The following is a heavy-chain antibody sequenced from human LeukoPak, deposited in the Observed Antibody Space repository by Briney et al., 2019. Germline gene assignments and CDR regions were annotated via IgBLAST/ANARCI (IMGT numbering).Heavy chain of an antibody. CDR3: ARRSGYDYMFDY. Sequence: SETLSLTCTVSGGSISSSSYYWVWIRQAPGKGLEWIGSIYYSGSTYYNPSLKSRVTISVDTSKNQFSLKLSSVTAADTAVYYCARRSGYDYMFDYWGQGTLVTVSS. J-gene: IGHJ4*02. V-gene: IGHV4-39*01. D-gene: IGHD5-12*01. CDR2: IYYSGST. CDR1: GGSISSSSYY.